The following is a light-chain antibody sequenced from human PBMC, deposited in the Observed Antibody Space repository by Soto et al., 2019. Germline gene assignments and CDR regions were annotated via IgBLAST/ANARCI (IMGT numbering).Light chain of an antibody. J-gene: IGLJ1*01. CDR2: EVS. Sequence: QPVLTQPASLSGSPGQSITISCTGTSSDVGGYNYVSWYQQHPGKAPKLMIYEVSNRPSGVSNRFSGSKSGNTASLTISGLQAEDEADYYCSSYTSSSPYVFGTGTKLTVL. V-gene: IGLV2-14*01. CDR1: SSDVGGYNY. CDR3: SSYTSSSPYV.